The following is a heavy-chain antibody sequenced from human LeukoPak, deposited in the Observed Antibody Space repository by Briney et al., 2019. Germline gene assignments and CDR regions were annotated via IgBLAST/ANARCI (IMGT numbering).Heavy chain of an antibody. Sequence: PSETLSLTCAVYGGSFSGYYWSWIRQPPGKGLERIGEINHSGSTNYNPSLKSRVTISVDTSKNQFSLKLSSVTAADTAVYYCARAPARIAAAGYWGQGTLVTVSS. CDR1: GGSFSGYY. V-gene: IGHV4-34*01. J-gene: IGHJ4*02. CDR2: INHSGST. CDR3: ARAPARIAAAGY. D-gene: IGHD6-13*01.